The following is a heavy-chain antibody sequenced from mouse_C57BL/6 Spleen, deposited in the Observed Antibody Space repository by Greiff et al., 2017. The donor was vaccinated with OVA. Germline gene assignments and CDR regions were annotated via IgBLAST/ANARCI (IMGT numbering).Heavy chain of an antibody. J-gene: IGHJ2*01. CDR2: ISNGGGST. CDR1: GFTFSDYY. Sequence: EVMLVESGGGLVQPGGSLKLSCAASGFTFSDYYMYWVRQTPEKRLEWVAYISNGGGSTYYPDTVKGRFTISRDNAKNTLYLQMSRLKSEDTAMYYCARRYYGSGLDYWGQGTTLTVSS. CDR3: ARRYYGSGLDY. D-gene: IGHD1-1*01. V-gene: IGHV5-12*01.